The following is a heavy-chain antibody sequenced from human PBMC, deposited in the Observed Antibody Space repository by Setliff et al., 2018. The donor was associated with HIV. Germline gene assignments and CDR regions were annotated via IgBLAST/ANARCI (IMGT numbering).Heavy chain of an antibody. Sequence: PSETLSLTCTVSGDSISSGSNYWSWIRQPAGKGLEWIGRIYTSGPRYNPSLENRVTISVDTSKSQFFLMLSSVTAADTAVYYCARASSDIPGVDSNYFDDWGQGTQVTVSS. D-gene: IGHD2-2*01. CDR1: GDSISSGSNY. V-gene: IGHV4-61*02. CDR3: ARASSDIPGVDSNYFDD. J-gene: IGHJ4*02. CDR2: IYTSGP.